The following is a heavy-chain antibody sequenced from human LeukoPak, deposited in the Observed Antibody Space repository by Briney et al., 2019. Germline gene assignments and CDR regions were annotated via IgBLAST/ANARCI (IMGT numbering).Heavy chain of an antibody. J-gene: IGHJ1*01. V-gene: IGHV1-8*02. CDR1: GYTFTSYY. Sequence: ASVKVSCKASGYTFTSYYMHWVRQAPGQGLEWMGWMNPNSGNTGYAQKFQGRVTMTRNTSISTAYMELSSLRSEDTAVYYCARGHYYDSSGLQHWGQGTLVTVSS. CDR2: MNPNSGNT. CDR3: ARGHYYDSSGLQH. D-gene: IGHD3-22*01.